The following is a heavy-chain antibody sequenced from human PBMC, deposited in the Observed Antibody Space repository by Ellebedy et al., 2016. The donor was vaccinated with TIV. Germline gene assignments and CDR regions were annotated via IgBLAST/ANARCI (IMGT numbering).Heavy chain of an antibody. CDR1: GFTFSDYY. D-gene: IGHD3-22*01. CDR2: ISSSGSTI. V-gene: IGHV3-11*01. Sequence: GESLKISCAASGFTFSDYYMSWIRQAPGKGLEWVSYISSSGSTIYYSCSVKGRFTISRDNAKNSLYLQMNSLRAEDTAVYYCATTMIVVVITDAFDIWGQGTMVTVSS. J-gene: IGHJ3*02. CDR3: ATTMIVVVITDAFDI.